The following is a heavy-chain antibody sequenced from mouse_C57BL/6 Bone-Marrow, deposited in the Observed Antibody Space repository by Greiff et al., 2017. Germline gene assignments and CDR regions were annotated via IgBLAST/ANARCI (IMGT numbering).Heavy chain of an antibody. V-gene: IGHV1-81*01. D-gene: IGHD1-1*01. CDR2: IYPRSGNT. Sequence: VQLVESGAELARPGASVKLSCKASGYTFTSYGISWVKQSTGQGLEWIGEIYPRSGNTYYNEKFKGKATLTADKSSSTAYMELRSLTSEDSAVYFCARGYYGSSDYFDYWGQGTTLTVSS. CDR1: GYTFTSYG. J-gene: IGHJ2*01. CDR3: ARGYYGSSDYFDY.